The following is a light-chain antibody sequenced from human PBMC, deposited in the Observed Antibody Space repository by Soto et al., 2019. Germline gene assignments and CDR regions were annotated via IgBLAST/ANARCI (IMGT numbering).Light chain of an antibody. V-gene: IGKV1-5*01. Sequence: DIQMTQSPSTLSSSVGDRVTITCRASQSISSWLAWYQQTPGKAPKLLIFDASSLESGVPSRLSGSGSGTEFTLTISSLQPDDFATYYCQQYNSYWTFGQGTKVDIK. J-gene: IGKJ1*01. CDR3: QQYNSYWT. CDR2: DAS. CDR1: QSISSW.